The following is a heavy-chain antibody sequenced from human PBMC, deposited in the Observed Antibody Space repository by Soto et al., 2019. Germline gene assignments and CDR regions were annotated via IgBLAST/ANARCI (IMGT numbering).Heavy chain of an antibody. CDR1: GFTFTSSA. CDR3: AREGRRSIAAAGTRGTNAFDI. Sequence: SVKVSCKASGFTFTSSAVQWVRQARGQRLEWIGWIVVGSGNTNYAQKFQGWVTMTRDTSISTAYMELSRLRSDDTAVYYCAREGRRSIAAAGTRGTNAFDIWGQGTMVTVSS. D-gene: IGHD6-13*01. J-gene: IGHJ3*02. CDR2: IVVGSGNT. V-gene: IGHV1-58*01.